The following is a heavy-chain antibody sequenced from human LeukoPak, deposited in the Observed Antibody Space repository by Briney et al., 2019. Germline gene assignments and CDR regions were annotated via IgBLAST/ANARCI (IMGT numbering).Heavy chain of an antibody. V-gene: IGHV3-23*01. CDR1: GFTFSSYA. Sequence: GGSLRLSCAASGFTFSSYAMTWVRQAPGKGLEWVSSISGPGGSTYYADSVKGQFTISRDNSKNTLYLQVNSLRAEDTAVYYCAKVKAGPYYYYGLDVWGQGTTVTVSS. J-gene: IGHJ6*02. CDR3: AKVKAGPYYYYGLDV. CDR2: ISGPGGST.